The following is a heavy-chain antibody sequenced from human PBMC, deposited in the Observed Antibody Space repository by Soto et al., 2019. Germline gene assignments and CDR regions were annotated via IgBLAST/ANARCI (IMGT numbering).Heavy chain of an antibody. Sequence: GSLRLSCAASGSTFSSYSMNWVRQAPGKGLEWVSSISRSAGNTYYADSVKGRFTISRDNAKNSMYLQMNSLRAEDTAVYYCARDQVPGLDAFDIWGQGTMVTVSS. V-gene: IGHV3-21*01. J-gene: IGHJ3*02. CDR2: ISRSAGNT. CDR3: ARDQVPGLDAFDI. CDR1: GSTFSSYS.